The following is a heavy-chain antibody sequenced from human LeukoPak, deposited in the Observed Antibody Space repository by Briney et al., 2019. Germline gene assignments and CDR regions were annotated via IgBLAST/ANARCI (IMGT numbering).Heavy chain of an antibody. Sequence: SETPSLTCTVSGYSISSGYYWGWIRQPPGKGLEWIGSIYHSGSTYYNPSLKSRVTISVDTSKNQFSLKLSSVTAADTAVYYCARYHGAYCSGGSCRYFDYWGQGTLVTVSS. D-gene: IGHD2-15*01. CDR3: ARYHGAYCSGGSCRYFDY. V-gene: IGHV4-38-2*02. CDR2: IYHSGST. J-gene: IGHJ4*02. CDR1: GYSISSGYY.